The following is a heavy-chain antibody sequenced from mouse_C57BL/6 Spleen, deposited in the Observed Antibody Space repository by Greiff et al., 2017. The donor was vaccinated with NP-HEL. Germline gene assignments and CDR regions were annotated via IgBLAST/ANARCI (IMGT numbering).Heavy chain of an antibody. D-gene: IGHD2-4*01. CDR2: ISSGGSYT. CDR3: ARIYYDFFDY. CDR1: GFTFSSYG. Sequence: EVKLVESGGDLVKPGGSLKLSCAASGFTFSSYGMSWVRQTPDKRLEWVATISSGGSYTYYPDSVKGRFTISRDNAKNTLYLQMSSLKSEDTAMYYCARIYYDFFDYWGQGTTLTVSS. J-gene: IGHJ2*01. V-gene: IGHV5-6*02.